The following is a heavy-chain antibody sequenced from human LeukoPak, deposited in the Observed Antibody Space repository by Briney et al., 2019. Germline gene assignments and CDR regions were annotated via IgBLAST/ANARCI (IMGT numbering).Heavy chain of an antibody. CDR3: ARDRNGDFWSTYYTGYFDY. CDR1: SYTFTSYG. J-gene: IGHJ4*02. V-gene: IGHV1-18*01. Sequence: ASVKVSCKASSYTFTSYGITWVRQAPGQGLEWMGWISAYNGDTNYAQKLQGRVTMTTDTSTSTAYMELRSLRAEDTSVYYCARDRNGDFWSTYYTGYFDYWGQGTLVTVSS. CDR2: ISAYNGDT. D-gene: IGHD3-3*01.